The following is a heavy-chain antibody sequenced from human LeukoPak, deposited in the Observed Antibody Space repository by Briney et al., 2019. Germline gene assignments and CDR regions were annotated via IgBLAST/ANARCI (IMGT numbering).Heavy chain of an antibody. D-gene: IGHD2-2*01. CDR3: ARAPTKRHFDS. V-gene: IGHV3-48*03. CDR1: GFTFSRYE. J-gene: IGHJ4*02. Sequence: GGSLRLSCAASGFTFSRYEMNWVRQAPGKGLEWVSYISDSGSKIHYADSVKGRFTISRDNSKNTLYLQMNNLRAEDTAIYYCARAPTKRHFDSWGQGTLVTVSS. CDR2: ISDSGSKI.